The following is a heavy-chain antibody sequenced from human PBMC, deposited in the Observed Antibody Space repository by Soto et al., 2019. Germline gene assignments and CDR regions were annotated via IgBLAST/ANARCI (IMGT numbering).Heavy chain of an antibody. V-gene: IGHV3-7*03. D-gene: IGHD6-19*01. Sequence: EVQLVESGGVLVQPGGSLRLSCAASGFAFSSYWMSWVRQAPGKGLEWVANIKQDGSEKNYVDSVKGRFTISRDNAKNSLYLQMNSLRAEDTAVYYCARVSGSSSGWYDYFQHWGQGTLVTVSS. J-gene: IGHJ1*01. CDR2: IKQDGSEK. CDR1: GFAFSSYW. CDR3: ARVSGSSSGWYDYFQH.